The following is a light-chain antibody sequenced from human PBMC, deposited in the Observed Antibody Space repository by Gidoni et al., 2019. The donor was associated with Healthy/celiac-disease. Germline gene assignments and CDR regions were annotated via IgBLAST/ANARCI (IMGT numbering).Light chain of an antibody. V-gene: IGKV1-5*03. Sequence: DIQMTQSPSTLSASVGDRVTITCRASQSISSWLAWYQQKPGKAPKLLIYKAASLESGVPSRFSGSVSGTDFTLTLSSLQPDDFATYSCQQYNSYSYTFGQGTKLEIK. CDR3: QQYNSYSYT. CDR1: QSISSW. J-gene: IGKJ2*01. CDR2: KAA.